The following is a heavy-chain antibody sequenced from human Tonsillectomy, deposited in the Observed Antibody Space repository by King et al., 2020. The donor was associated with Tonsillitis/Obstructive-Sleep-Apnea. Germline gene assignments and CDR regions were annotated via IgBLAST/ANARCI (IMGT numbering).Heavy chain of an antibody. J-gene: IGHJ4*02. V-gene: IGHV4-34*01. CDR2: INHSGST. Sequence: VQLQQWGAGLLKPSETLSLTCAVYGGSFSGYYCSWIRQPPGKGLEWIGEINHSGSTNYNPSLKSRVTISIDTAKNQCSLKLTSVTAAETAVYYCARDYPIVVVPAAIPSFFDYWGQGTLVTVSS. D-gene: IGHD2-2*01. CDR3: ARDYPIVVVPAAIPSFFDY. CDR1: GGSFSGYY.